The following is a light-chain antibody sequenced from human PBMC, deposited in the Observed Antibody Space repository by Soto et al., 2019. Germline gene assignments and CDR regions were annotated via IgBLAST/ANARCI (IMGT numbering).Light chain of an antibody. CDR3: QSYDSSLSVGV. CDR1: SSSIGAGYD. CDR2: GNS. J-gene: IGLJ3*02. Sequence: QSVLTQPPSVSGSPGQGVTISCTWSSSSIGAGYDEHWYQQLPGTAPKLLIYGNSNRPSGVPDRFSGSKSGASTSLAINGLQAEDEADYYCQSYDSSLSVGVFGGGNKLPVL. V-gene: IGLV1-40*01.